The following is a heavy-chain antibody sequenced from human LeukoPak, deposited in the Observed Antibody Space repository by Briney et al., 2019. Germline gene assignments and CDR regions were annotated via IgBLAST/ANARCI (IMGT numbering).Heavy chain of an antibody. D-gene: IGHD2-2*01. Sequence: SQTLSLTCTVSGGSISSGGYYWSWIRQPPGKGLEWIGYIYHSGSTYYNPSLKSRVTISVDRSKNQFSLKLSSVTAADTAVYYCARVSLAKDIVVVPAAIDAFDIWGQGTMVTVSS. V-gene: IGHV4-30-2*01. CDR2: IYHSGST. J-gene: IGHJ3*02. CDR1: GGSISSGGYY. CDR3: ARVSLAKDIVVVPAAIDAFDI.